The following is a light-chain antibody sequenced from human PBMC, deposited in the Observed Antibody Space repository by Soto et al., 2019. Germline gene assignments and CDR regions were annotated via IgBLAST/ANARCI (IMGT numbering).Light chain of an antibody. CDR3: HQSLTSQWK. CDR1: QTISRY. V-gene: IGKV1-39*01. J-gene: IGKJ1*01. Sequence: DTQMTQSPSSLSASVGDRVTITCRTSQTISRYLNWYQQKPGKVPKLLIYAASNLQSGVPSRFSGSGSATDFTLTISSLQPDDFETYYCHQSLTSQWKFVQGTKADI. CDR2: AAS.